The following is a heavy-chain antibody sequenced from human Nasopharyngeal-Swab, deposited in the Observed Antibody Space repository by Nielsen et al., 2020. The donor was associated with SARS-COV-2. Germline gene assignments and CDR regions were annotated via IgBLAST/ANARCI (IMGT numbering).Heavy chain of an antibody. CDR3: ASPKTFYGGNTGVDRAFDI. D-gene: IGHD4-23*01. CDR1: GFTFSRYA. Sequence: GGSLRLSCAASGFTFSRYAMRWVRQAPGKGLEWVSAISGSGGSTYYAHSVKGRFTISRDNSKNTLHLQMNSLRAEDTAVYYCASPKTFYGGNTGVDRAFDIWGQGTMVTVSS. CDR2: ISGSGGST. J-gene: IGHJ3*02. V-gene: IGHV3-23*01.